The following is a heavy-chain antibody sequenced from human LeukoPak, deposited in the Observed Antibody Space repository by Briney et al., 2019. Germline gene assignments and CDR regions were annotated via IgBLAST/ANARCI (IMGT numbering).Heavy chain of an antibody. CDR1: GGSISGGKDF. D-gene: IGHD6-13*01. V-gene: IGHV4-39*01. J-gene: IGHJ4*02. CDR3: ARRGITYSTSFFDS. CDR2: IYYTGST. Sequence: SETLSLTCAVSGGSISGGKDFWGWIRQSPGKGLEWIGSIYYTGSTYYDPSLKSRVTISVDTSKSEFSLMVHSVTAADTAMYYCARRGITYSTSFFDSWGQGTLVTVAS.